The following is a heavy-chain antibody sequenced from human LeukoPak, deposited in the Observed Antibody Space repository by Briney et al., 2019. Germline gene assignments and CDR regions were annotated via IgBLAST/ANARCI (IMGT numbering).Heavy chain of an antibody. CDR2: IYYSGST. J-gene: IGHJ5*02. V-gene: IGHV4-39*07. CDR1: GGSISSSSYY. CDR3: ASSRFYRAVAGTNWFDP. D-gene: IGHD6-19*01. Sequence: SETLSLTCTVSGGSISSSSYYWGWIRQPPGKGLEWIGSIYYSGSTYYNPSLKSRVTISVDTSKNQFSLKLSSVTAADTAVYYCASSRFYRAVAGTNWFDPWCQGTLVTVSS.